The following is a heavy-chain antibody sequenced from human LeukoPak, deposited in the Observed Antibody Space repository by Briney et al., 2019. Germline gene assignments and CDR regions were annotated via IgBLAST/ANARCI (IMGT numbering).Heavy chain of an antibody. CDR3: ARGYCSGGTCYLVENWFDP. CDR1: GYTFTVYY. J-gene: IGHJ5*02. D-gene: IGHD2-15*01. V-gene: IGHV1-2*06. Sequence: VASVKVSCKASGYTFTVYYMYWVRQAPGQGLEWMGRINPNSGDTDYARNFQGRVTMTRDTSISTAYMELTNLRSDDTAVYYCARGYCSGGTCYLVENWFDPWGQGTLVTVSS. CDR2: INPNSGDT.